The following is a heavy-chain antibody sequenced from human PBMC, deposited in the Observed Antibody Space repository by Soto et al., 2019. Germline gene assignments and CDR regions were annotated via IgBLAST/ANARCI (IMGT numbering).Heavy chain of an antibody. D-gene: IGHD2-2*02. CDR3: ARAGGRYCSSTSCYTNYRMDV. CDR1: GGSISSYY. CDR2: IYYSGST. Sequence: LSLTCTVSGGSISSYYWGWIRQPPGKGLEWSGYIYYSGSTNYNPSLKSRVTISVDTSKNQFSLKLSSVTAADTAAYYCARAGGRYCSSTSCYTNYRMDVWGQGTTVTVSS. J-gene: IGHJ6*02. V-gene: IGHV4-59*01.